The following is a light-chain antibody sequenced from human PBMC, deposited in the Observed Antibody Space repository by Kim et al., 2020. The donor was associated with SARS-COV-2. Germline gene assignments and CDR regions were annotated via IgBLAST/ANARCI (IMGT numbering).Light chain of an antibody. Sequence: GKTARITCGGNNIGSKSVHWYQQKPGQAPVLVIYYDSDRPSGIPERFSGSNSGNTATLTISRVQAGDEADYYCQVWDSSSDHPKVVFGGGTQLTVL. V-gene: IGLV3-21*04. CDR3: QVWDSSSDHPKVV. CDR2: YDS. J-gene: IGLJ2*01. CDR1: NIGSKS.